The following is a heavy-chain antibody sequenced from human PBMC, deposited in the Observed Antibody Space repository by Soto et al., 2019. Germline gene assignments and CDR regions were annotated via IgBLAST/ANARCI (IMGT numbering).Heavy chain of an antibody. CDR2: ISAYNGNT. CDR3: ARVLYYYDSSGYECFDY. J-gene: IGHJ4*02. Sequence: ASVKVSCTASGYTFTSNGISWVRQAPGQGLEWMGWISAYNGNTNYAQKLQGRVTMTTDTSTSTAYMELRSLRSDDTAVYYCARVLYYYDSSGYECFDYWGQGTLVTVSS. V-gene: IGHV1-18*01. D-gene: IGHD3-22*01. CDR1: GYTFTSNG.